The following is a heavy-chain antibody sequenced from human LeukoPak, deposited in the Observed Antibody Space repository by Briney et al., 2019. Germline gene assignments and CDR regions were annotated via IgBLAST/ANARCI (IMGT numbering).Heavy chain of an antibody. J-gene: IGHJ4*02. CDR2: ISYDGSNK. Sequence: LSGGSLRLSCAASGFTFSSYGMHWVRQAAGKGLEWVSVISYDGSNKYYADSVKGRFTISRDNSKNTLYLQMNSLRAEDTAVYYCARLPSSTSKRSTDYWGQGTLVTVSS. D-gene: IGHD2-2*01. V-gene: IGHV3-30*03. CDR3: ARLPSSTSKRSTDY. CDR1: GFTFSSYG.